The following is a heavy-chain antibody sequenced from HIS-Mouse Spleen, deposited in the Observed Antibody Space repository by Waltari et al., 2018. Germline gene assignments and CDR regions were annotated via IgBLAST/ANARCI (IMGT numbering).Heavy chain of an antibody. V-gene: IGHV4-39*07. CDR3: ARIGSGSYGAFDI. CDR2: IYYSGST. Sequence: QLQLQESGPGLVKPSETLSLTCTVSGGSISSSSYYGGWIRQPPGKGLEWIGSIYYSGSTYYNPSLKSRVTISVDTSKNQFSLKLSSVTAADTAVYYCARIGSGSYGAFDIWGQGTMVTVSS. CDR1: GGSISSSSYY. J-gene: IGHJ3*02. D-gene: IGHD3-10*01.